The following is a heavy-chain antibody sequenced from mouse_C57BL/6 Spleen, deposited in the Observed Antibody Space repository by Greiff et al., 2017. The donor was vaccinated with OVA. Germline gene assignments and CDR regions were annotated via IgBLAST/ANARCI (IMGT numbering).Heavy chain of an antibody. Sequence: QVQLQQPGAELVKPGASVKLSCKASGYTFTSYWMHWVKQRPGQGLEWIGMIHPNSGSTNYNEKFKSKATLTVDRSSSTAYMQLSSLTSEDSAVYYCAREGKLGRSYWGQGTTLTVSS. J-gene: IGHJ2*01. D-gene: IGHD4-1*01. V-gene: IGHV1-64*01. CDR1: GYTFTSYW. CDR3: AREGKLGRSY. CDR2: IHPNSGST.